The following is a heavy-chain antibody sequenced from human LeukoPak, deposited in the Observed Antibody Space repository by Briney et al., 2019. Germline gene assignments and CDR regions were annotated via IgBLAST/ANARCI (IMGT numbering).Heavy chain of an antibody. CDR1: GSIFSSFW. V-gene: IGHV5-51*01. CDR2: IYPGDSDT. D-gene: IGHD6-19*01. CDR3: ARREGSAWPIDY. J-gene: IGHJ4*02. Sequence: RGASLQISCQGSGSIFSSFWLGWGRQLPGKGLEWMGIIYPGDSDTRYSPSFQGQVTISADKSMSTAYLQWSSLKASDTAMYYCARREGSAWPIDYWGQGTLVTVSS.